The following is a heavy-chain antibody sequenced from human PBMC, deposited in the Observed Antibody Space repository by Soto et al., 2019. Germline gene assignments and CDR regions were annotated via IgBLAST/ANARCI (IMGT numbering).Heavy chain of an antibody. Sequence: ASETLSLTCAISGDSVSSNSAAWNWIRQSPSRGLEWLGRTYYRSKWYNDYAVSVKSRITINPDTSKNQFSLQLNSVTPEDTAVYYCARDRLIAARRFDYYYYGMDVWGQGTTVTVSS. CDR3: ARDRLIAARRFDYYYYGMDV. J-gene: IGHJ6*02. CDR2: TYYRSKWYN. CDR1: GDSVSSNSAA. V-gene: IGHV6-1*01. D-gene: IGHD6-6*01.